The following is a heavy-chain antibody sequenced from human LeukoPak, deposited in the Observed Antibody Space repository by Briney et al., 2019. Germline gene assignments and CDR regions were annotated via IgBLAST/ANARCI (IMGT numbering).Heavy chain of an antibody. CDR1: GIDVSSNY. J-gene: IGHJ5*02. V-gene: IGHV3-66*01. Sequence: SGGSLRLSCTVSGIDVSSNYISWVRQAPGKGLEWVSVTYVSGNTYYADSVKGRFIVSRDNSKNTLYLEMNSLRVEDTGVYYCGGEVGAWGQGTLVTVSS. CDR2: TYVSGNT. CDR3: GGEVGA. D-gene: IGHD1-26*01.